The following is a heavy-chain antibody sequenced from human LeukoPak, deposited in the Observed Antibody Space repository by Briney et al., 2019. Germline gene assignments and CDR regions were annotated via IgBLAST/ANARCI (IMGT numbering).Heavy chain of an antibody. CDR1: GYTFTGYY. CDR3: ARGRYGGKGNWFDP. J-gene: IGHJ5*02. CDR2: INPNSGGT. D-gene: IGHD4-23*01. Sequence: RASVKVSCKASGYTFTGYYMHWVRQAPGQGLEWMGWINPNSGGTNYAQKFQGRVTMTRDTSISTAYMELSRLRSDDTAVYYCARGRYGGKGNWFDPWGQGTLVTVSS. V-gene: IGHV1-2*02.